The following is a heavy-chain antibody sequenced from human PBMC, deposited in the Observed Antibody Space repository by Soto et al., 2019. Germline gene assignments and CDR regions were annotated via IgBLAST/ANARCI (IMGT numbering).Heavy chain of an antibody. CDR3: ARREGYCSSTSCPNWFDP. J-gene: IGHJ5*02. D-gene: IGHD2-2*01. V-gene: IGHV1-69*06. CDR1: GGTFSSYA. Sequence: ASVKVSCKASGGTFSSYAISWVRQAPGQGLEWMGGIIPIFGTANYAQKFQGSVTITADKSTSTAYMELSSLRSEDTAVYYCARREGYCSSTSCPNWFDPWGQGTLVTVSS. CDR2: IIPIFGTA.